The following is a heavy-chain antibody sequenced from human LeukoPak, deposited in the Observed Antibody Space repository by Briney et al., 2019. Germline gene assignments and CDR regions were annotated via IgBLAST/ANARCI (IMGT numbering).Heavy chain of an antibody. D-gene: IGHD5-18*01. V-gene: IGHV4-59*01. CDR1: GGSISSYY. CDR3: ARGEYSYGSGYYYYYMDV. Sequence: SEILSLTCTVSGGSISSYYWSWIRQPPGKGLEWIGYIYYSGSTNYNPSLKSRVTISVDTSKNQFSLKLSSVTAADTAVYYCARGEYSYGSGYYYYYMDVWGKGTTVTVSS. J-gene: IGHJ6*03. CDR2: IYYSGST.